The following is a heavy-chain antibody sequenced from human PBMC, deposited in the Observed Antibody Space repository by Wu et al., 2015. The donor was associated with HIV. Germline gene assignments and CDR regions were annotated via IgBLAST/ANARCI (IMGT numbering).Heavy chain of an antibody. CDR1: GFTFTSSA. V-gene: IGHV1-58*02. D-gene: IGHD3-22*01. J-gene: IGHJ3*02. CDR3: AATQGYYDSSGPYAFDI. CDR2: IVVGSGNA. Sequence: HLVQSGPEVKKPGASVKVSCKASGFTFTSSAMQWVRQARGQRLEWIGWIVVGSGNANYAQKFQERVTITRDMSTSTAYMELSSLRSEDTAVYYCAATQGYYDSSGPYAFDIWGQGDNGHRLF.